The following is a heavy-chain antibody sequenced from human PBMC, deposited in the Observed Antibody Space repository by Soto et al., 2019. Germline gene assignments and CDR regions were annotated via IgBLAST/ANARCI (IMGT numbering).Heavy chain of an antibody. CDR3: ASGYDFWSGYYTNYFDY. V-gene: IGHV1-69*01. Sequence: QVQLVQSGAEVKKPGSSVKVSCKASGGTFSSYAISWVRQTPGQGLEWMGGIIPIFGTANYAQKFQGRVTITADESTSTAYMELSSLRSEDTAVYYCASGYDFWSGYYTNYFDYWGQGTLVTVSS. CDR2: IIPIFGTA. CDR1: GGTFSSYA. J-gene: IGHJ4*02. D-gene: IGHD3-3*01.